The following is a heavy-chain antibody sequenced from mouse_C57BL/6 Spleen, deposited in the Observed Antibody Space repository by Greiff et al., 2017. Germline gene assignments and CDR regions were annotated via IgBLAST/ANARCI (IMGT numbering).Heavy chain of an antibody. Sequence: EVQGVESGGGLVKPGGSLKLSCAASGFTFSDYGMHWVRQAPEKGLEWVAYISSGSSTIYYADTVKGRFTISGDNAKNTLFLQMTSLRSEDTAMYYWARGYGYDVGYCDDWGQGTTLTVSS. J-gene: IGHJ2*01. CDR1: GFTFSDYG. V-gene: IGHV5-17*01. D-gene: IGHD2-2*01. CDR3: ARGYGYDVGYCDD. CDR2: ISSGSSTI.